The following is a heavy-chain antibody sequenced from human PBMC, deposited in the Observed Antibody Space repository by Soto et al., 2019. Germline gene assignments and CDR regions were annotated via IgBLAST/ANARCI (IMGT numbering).Heavy chain of an antibody. CDR3: ARDRIPPKGATGYWYFDL. V-gene: IGHV1-46*03. CDR1: GYTFTSYY. J-gene: IGHJ2*01. D-gene: IGHD1-1*01. CDR2: IKPSGGS. Sequence: QVQLVQAGAEVKKPGASVKVSCKASGYTFTSYYMHWVRQAPGQGLEWMGIIKPSGGSSYAQKFQGRATMTRDTSTSTVYMELSSVTSEDTAVYYCARDRIPPKGATGYWYFDLWGRGTLVTVSS.